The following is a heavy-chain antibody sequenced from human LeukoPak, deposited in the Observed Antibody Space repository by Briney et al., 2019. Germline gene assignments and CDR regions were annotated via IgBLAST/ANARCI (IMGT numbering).Heavy chain of an antibody. CDR2: INRSGSA. D-gene: IGHD1-1*01. CDR1: GFTVSNNY. Sequence: GSLRLSCAASGFTVSNNYMSWIRQPPGRGLEWIGEINRSGSANYNPSLKSRVTVSVDTSKNQFSLKLSSVTAADTAVYYCARAHYGTASPAGGLWGQGTLVTVSS. J-gene: IGHJ4*02. CDR3: ARAHYGTASPAGGL. V-gene: IGHV4-34*01.